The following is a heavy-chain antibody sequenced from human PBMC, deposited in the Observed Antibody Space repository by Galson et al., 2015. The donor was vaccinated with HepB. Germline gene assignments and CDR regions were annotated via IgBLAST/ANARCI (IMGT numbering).Heavy chain of an antibody. J-gene: IGHJ4*02. CDR3: AKRRDYYGSGSYYNPEFDY. CDR2: ISGSGAST. V-gene: IGHV3-23*01. D-gene: IGHD3-10*01. Sequence: SLRLSCAASGFTFSTYAMSWVRQAPGKGLEWVSAISGSGASTYYADSVKGRFTISRDNSKNTLYLQMNSLRAEDTAVYYCAKRRDYYGSGSYYNPEFDYWGQGTLVTVSS. CDR1: GFTFSTYA.